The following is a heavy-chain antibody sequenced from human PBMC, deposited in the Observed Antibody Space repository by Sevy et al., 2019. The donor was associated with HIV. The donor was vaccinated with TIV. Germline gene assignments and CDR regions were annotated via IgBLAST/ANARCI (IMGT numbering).Heavy chain of an antibody. CDR1: GFTFSDYY. D-gene: IGHD4-17*01. CDR2: ISGSDSTI. J-gene: IGHJ6*02. Sequence: GGSLRLSCAASGFTFSDYYMSWIRQAPGKGLEWISYISGSDSTIYYADSVKGRFTISRDNAKNSLYLQMNSLRAEDTAVYYCARDHVTDGDLGDYYYYAMDVWGQGTTVTVSS. V-gene: IGHV3-11*01. CDR3: ARDHVTDGDLGDYYYYAMDV.